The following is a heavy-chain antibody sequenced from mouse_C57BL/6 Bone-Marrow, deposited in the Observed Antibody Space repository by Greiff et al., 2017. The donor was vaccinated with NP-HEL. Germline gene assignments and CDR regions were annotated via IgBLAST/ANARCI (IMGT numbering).Heavy chain of an antibody. V-gene: IGHV1-69*01. CDR3: ARTRGYDGYYGGYYFDY. D-gene: IGHD2-3*01. CDR1: GYTFTSYW. Sequence: QVQLQQPGAELVMPGASVKLSCKASGYTFTSYWMHWVKQRPGQGLEWIGEIDPSDSYTNYNQKFKGKSTLTVDKSSSTAYMQLSSLTSEDSAVYDCARTRGYDGYYGGYYFDYGGRGTTLTVSS. J-gene: IGHJ2*01. CDR2: IDPSDSYT.